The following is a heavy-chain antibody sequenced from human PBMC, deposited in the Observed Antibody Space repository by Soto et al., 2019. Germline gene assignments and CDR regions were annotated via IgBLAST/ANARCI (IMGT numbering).Heavy chain of an antibody. V-gene: IGHV1-3*01. D-gene: IGHD3-3*01. CDR2: ISAGNGNT. J-gene: IGHJ4*02. CDR1: GYTFTSYA. CDR3: ARSESYYDFWSLDY. Sequence: ASVKVSCKASGYTFTSYAMHWVRQAPGQRLEWMGWISAGNGNTKYSQKFQGRVTITRDTSASTAYMELSSLRSEDTAVYYCARSESYYDFWSLDYWGQGTLVTVSS.